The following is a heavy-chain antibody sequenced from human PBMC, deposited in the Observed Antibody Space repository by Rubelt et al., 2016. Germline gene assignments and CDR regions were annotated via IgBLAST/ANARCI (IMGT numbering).Heavy chain of an antibody. J-gene: IGHJ5*02. Sequence: QLQLQESGPGLVKPSETLSLTCTVSGGSISSSSYYWGWIRQPPGKGLEWVSYISSSSSTIYYADSVKGRFTISRDNAKNALYLQMNSLRAEDTAVYYCASGSTRWFDPWGQGTLVTVSS. V-gene: IGHV3-11*04. CDR2: ISSSSSTI. CDR1: GGSISSSSYY. CDR3: ASGSTRWFDP. D-gene: IGHD2-2*01.